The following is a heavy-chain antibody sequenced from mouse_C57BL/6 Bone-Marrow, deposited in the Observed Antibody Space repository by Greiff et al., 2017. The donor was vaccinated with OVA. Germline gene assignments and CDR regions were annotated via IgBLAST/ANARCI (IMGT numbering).Heavy chain of an antibody. CDR1: GYTFTDYY. D-gene: IGHD2-4*01. CDR3: ARHYDPFAY. V-gene: IGHV1-76*01. Sequence: QVQLQQSGAELVRPGASVKLSCKASGYTFTDYYINWVKQRPGQGLEWIARIYPGSGNTYYNEKFKGKATLTAEKSSSTAYMQLSSLTSEDSAVYFCARHYDPFAYWGQGTTLTVSS. J-gene: IGHJ2*01. CDR2: IYPGSGNT.